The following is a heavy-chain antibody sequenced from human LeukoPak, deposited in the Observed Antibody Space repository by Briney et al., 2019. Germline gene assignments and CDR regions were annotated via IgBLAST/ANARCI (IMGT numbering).Heavy chain of an antibody. CDR3: ATRPYAGSPNWYDP. J-gene: IGHJ5*02. V-gene: IGHV5-51*01. CDR1: GHSFTNHW. D-gene: IGHD1-26*01. CDR2: INFGDSET. Sequence: GESLKISCKASGHSFTNHWIGWVRQMPGIGLEWVGIINFGDSETLYSPSFQGQVTISLDKSISTTYLQWRSLKASDAATYYCATRPYAGSPNWYDPWGQGTLVTVSS.